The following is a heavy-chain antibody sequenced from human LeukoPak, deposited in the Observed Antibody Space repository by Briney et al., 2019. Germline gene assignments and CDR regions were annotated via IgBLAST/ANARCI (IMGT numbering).Heavy chain of an antibody. CDR2: IYYRGST. CDR1: GGSMSSFY. CDR3: ARQNSGYDSDY. D-gene: IGHD5-12*01. V-gene: IGHV4-59*01. J-gene: IGHJ4*02. Sequence: PSETLSLTCTVSGGSMSSFYWGWIRQPPGKGLEWIGYIYYRGSTDYNPSLKSRVTISLDTSKNQFSLKLSSVTAADTAVYYCARQNSGYDSDYWGQGTLVTVSS.